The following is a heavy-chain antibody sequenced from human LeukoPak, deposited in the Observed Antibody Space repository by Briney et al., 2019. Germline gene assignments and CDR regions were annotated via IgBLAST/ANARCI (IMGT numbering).Heavy chain of an antibody. CDR3: AKPSGSAFDF. D-gene: IGHD1-26*01. Sequence: GGSLRLSCGSSGFIFNTYDMHWVRQAPGKGLEWVSLIRSDGSHQFYVDSVKGRFTISRDNAKNTVFLQMNSLRVEDTAVYYCAKPSGSAFDFWGQGTRVTVSS. J-gene: IGHJ4*02. CDR2: IRSDGSHQ. CDR1: GFIFNTYD. V-gene: IGHV3-30*02.